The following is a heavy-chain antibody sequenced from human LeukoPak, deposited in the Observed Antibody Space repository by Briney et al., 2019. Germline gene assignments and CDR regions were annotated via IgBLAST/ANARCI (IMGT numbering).Heavy chain of an antibody. CDR3: ARDYTGLYYYESSRPAFHL. Sequence: ASEKVSCKAYGYTFTRYGISWVRQAPGQGLEWMGWISAYNGNTNYGQKLRGRVTMTPDHSTSKAYMELRSLESDDWAGDCCARDYTGLYYYESSRPAFHLGGRGTRVRVS. D-gene: IGHD3-22*01. J-gene: IGHJ4*02. V-gene: IGHV1-18*01. CDR2: ISAYNGNT. CDR1: GYTFTRYG.